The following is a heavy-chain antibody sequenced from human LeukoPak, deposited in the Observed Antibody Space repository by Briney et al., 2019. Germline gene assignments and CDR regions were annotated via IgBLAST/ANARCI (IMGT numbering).Heavy chain of an antibody. V-gene: IGHV3-7*01. CDR2: IKEDGSEK. CDR1: GFTFSSYW. CDR3: ARGSGNYYTRFDY. Sequence: PGGSLRLSCAASGFTFSSYWMSWVRQAPGKGLEWVANIKEDGSEKYYADSVKGRFTISRDNSKNTLYLQMNSLRAEDTALYYCARGSGNYYTRFDYWGQGTLVTVSS. D-gene: IGHD3-10*01. J-gene: IGHJ4*02.